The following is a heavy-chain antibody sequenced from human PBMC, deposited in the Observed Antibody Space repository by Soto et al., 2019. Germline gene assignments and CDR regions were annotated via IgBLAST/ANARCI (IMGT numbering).Heavy chain of an antibody. CDR1: GFTFSSYA. V-gene: IGHV3-23*01. CDR3: AKDPVVVPAAVHESGDWFDP. CDR2: ISGSGGST. D-gene: IGHD2-2*02. Sequence: EVQLLESGGGLVQPGGSLRLSCAASGFTFSSYAMSWVRQAPGKGLEWVSAISGSGGSTYYADSVKGRFTISRDNSKNTLYLPMNSLSGEDTAVYYCAKDPVVVPAAVHESGDWFDPWGQGTLVTVSS. J-gene: IGHJ5*02.